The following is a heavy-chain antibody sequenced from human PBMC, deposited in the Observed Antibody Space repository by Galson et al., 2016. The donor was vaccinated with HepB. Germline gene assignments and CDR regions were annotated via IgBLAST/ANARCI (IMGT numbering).Heavy chain of an antibody. J-gene: IGHJ3*01. CDR1: GFTFSDYW. V-gene: IGHV3-7*01. D-gene: IGHD1-26*01. CDR2: IRRDESAR. CDR3: ARDVSPGYSGTYYDAFDV. Sequence: SLRLSCAASGFTFSDYWMTWVRQAPGKGLEWVANIRRDESARYYVDSVKGRFTISRDNAKNSLYLQMGSLRAEDTAVYYCARDVSPGYSGTYYDAFDVWGQGTMVTVSS.